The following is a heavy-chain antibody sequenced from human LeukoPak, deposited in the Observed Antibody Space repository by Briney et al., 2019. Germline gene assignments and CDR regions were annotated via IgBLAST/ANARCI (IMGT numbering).Heavy chain of an antibody. Sequence: MASETLSLTCTVSGGSISSGDYYWSWIRQPPGKGLEWIGYIYYSGSTYYNPSLKSRVTISVDTSKNQFSLKLSSVTAADTAVYYCAREGFRYDFWSGYSTDAFDIWGQGTMVTVSS. CDR1: GGSISSGDYY. V-gene: IGHV4-30-4*08. CDR3: AREGFRYDFWSGYSTDAFDI. J-gene: IGHJ3*02. D-gene: IGHD3-3*01. CDR2: IYYSGST.